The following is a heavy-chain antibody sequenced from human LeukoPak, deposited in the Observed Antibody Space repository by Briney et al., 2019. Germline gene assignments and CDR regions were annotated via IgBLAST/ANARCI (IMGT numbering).Heavy chain of an antibody. Sequence: HRASVTVSCKASGYTFTSYGISWVRQAPGQGLEWMGWISAYNGNTDYAQKLQGRVTMTTDTSTSTAYMELGSLRSDDTAVYYCARVTQTDYDFDYWGQGTLVTVSS. V-gene: IGHV1-18*01. CDR1: GYTFTSYG. CDR2: ISAYNGNT. D-gene: IGHD4-17*01. J-gene: IGHJ4*02. CDR3: ARVTQTDYDFDY.